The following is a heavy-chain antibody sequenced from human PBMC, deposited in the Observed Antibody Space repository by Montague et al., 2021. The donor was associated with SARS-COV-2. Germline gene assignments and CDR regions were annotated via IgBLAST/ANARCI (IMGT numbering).Heavy chain of an antibody. CDR1: GGSMRSSIDY. CDR2: IYYTSGST. Sequence: SETLSLTCTVSGGSMRSSIDYWGWIRQPPGKGLESIGNIYYTSGSTFXXXSLKSRVTISIDMSKNQMSLNLTSVTAADTAVYYCARQPTLPRADYWGQGFLVTVSS. CDR3: ARQPTLPRADY. V-gene: IGHV4-39*01. J-gene: IGHJ4*02.